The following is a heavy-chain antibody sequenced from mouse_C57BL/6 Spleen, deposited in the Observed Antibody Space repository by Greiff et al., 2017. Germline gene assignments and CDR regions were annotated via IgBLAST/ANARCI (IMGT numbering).Heavy chain of an antibody. CDR1: GYTFTRYW. D-gene: IGHD2-4*01. J-gene: IGHJ3*01. V-gene: IGHV1-69*01. CDR2: IDPSDSYT. CDR3: ARNDYDEAWFAY. Sequence: QVQLQQPGAELVMPGASVKLSCKASGYTFTRYWMHWVKQRPGQGLEWIGEIDPSDSYTNYNQKFKGKSTLTVDKSSSTAYMQLSSLTSEDSAVYYCARNDYDEAWFAYWGQGTLVTVSA.